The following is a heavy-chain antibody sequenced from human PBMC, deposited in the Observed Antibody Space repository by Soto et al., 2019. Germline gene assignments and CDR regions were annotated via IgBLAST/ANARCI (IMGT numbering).Heavy chain of an antibody. Sequence: ASVKVSCKASRYTFTIYYMHCVRQAPGQGLEWMGIINPSGGSTSYAQKFQGRATMTRDTSTSTVYMELSSLRSEDTAVYSCARDRARTVPTAFASWGKGTLVTVSS. CDR1: RYTFTIYY. V-gene: IGHV1-46*03. D-gene: IGHD4-17*01. J-gene: IGHJ4*02. CDR3: ARDRARTVPTAFAS. CDR2: INPSGGST.